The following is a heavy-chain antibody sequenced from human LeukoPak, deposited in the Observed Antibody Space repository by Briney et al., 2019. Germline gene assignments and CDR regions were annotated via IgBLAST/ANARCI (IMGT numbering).Heavy chain of an antibody. CDR3: ARVNLRRGEDY. CDR2: IYYSGST. CDR1: GGSISSGGYY. Sequence: PSETLSLTCTVSGGSISSGGYYWSWIRQPPGKGLEWIGYIYYSGSTYYNPSLKSRVTISVDTSKNQFSLKLSSVTAADTAVYYCARVNLRRGEDYWGQGTLVTVSS. D-gene: IGHD3-3*01. V-gene: IGHV4-30-4*08. J-gene: IGHJ4*02.